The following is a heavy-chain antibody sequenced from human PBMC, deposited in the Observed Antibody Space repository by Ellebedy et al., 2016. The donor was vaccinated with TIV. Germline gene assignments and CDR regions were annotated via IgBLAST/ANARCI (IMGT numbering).Heavy chain of an antibody. V-gene: IGHV3-13*01. CDR3: ARAATLRNFEILTGYSGYYYNGMDV. D-gene: IGHD3-9*01. Sequence: PGGSLRLSCAASGFTFNSHDMHWVRHATGKGLEWVSAIGTAGDTYYSGSVQGRFTISRENDENSLYLQMNSLGEGDTAVYYCARAATLRNFEILTGYSGYYYNGMDVWGQGTTVTVSS. J-gene: IGHJ6*02. CDR1: GFTFNSHD. CDR2: IGTAGDT.